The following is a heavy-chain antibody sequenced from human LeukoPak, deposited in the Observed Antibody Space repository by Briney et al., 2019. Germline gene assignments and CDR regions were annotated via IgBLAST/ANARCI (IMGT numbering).Heavy chain of an antibody. CDR3: AKVYNWNYDY. CDR2: IFGGGST. V-gene: IGHV3-53*01. CDR1: GFTVSYNY. D-gene: IGHD1-7*01. Sequence: GGSLRLSCAASGFTVSYNYMSWVRQAPGKGLEWVSVIFGGGSTYYADSVKGRFTISRDNSKNTLYLQMNSLRAEDTAIYYCAKVYNWNYDYWGQGTLVIVSS. J-gene: IGHJ4*02.